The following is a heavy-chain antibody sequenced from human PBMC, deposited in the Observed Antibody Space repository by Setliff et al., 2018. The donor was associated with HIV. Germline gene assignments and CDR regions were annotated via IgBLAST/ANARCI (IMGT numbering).Heavy chain of an antibody. CDR2: IYTSGST. CDR1: GGSISSGSYY. Sequence: SETLSLTCTVSGGSISSGSYYWSWIRQPAGKGLEWIGRIYTSGSTNYNPSLKSRVTISVDTSKNQFSLTLSSVTAVDTAVYYCARFCSGGSCPDYWGQGTLVPVSS. CDR3: ARFCSGGSCPDY. J-gene: IGHJ4*02. D-gene: IGHD2-15*01. V-gene: IGHV4-61*02.